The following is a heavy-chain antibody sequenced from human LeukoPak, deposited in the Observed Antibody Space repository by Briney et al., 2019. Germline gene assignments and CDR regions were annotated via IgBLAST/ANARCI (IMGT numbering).Heavy chain of an antibody. D-gene: IGHD5-18*01. V-gene: IGHV3-30*03. CDR3: ARPRDGYSYVYY. J-gene: IGHJ4*02. CDR1: GFTFSSYG. Sequence: GGSLRLSCAASGFTFSSYGMHWVRQAPGKGLEWVAVISHDGSNKYYADSVKGRFTISRDNSKNTLYLQMNSLRAEDTAVYYCARPRDGYSYVYYWGQGTLVTVSS. CDR2: ISHDGSNK.